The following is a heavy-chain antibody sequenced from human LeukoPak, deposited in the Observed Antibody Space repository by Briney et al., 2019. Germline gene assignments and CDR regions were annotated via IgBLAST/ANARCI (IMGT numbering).Heavy chain of an antibody. Sequence: SQTLSLTCTVSGGSISSGDYYWSWIRQPPGKGLEWIAYMYYSGSTYYNPSLKSRVTMSADTSKNQLSLKLSSVTAADTAVYFCARPYYYDSRIDPWGQGILVTVSS. J-gene: IGHJ5*02. V-gene: IGHV4-30-4*01. CDR1: GGSISSGDYY. D-gene: IGHD3-22*01. CDR2: MYYSGST. CDR3: ARPYYYDSRIDP.